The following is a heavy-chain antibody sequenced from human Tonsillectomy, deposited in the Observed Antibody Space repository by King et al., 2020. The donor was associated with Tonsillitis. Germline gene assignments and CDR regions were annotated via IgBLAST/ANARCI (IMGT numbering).Heavy chain of an antibody. CDR2: IYHSGST. J-gene: IGHJ5*02. V-gene: IGHV4-30-2*01. Sequence: MQLQESGSGLVKPSQTLSLTCAVSGGSISSGGYSWSWIRQPPGKGLEWIGYIYHSGSTYYNPSLKSRVTISVDRSKNQFSLKLSSVTAADTAVYFCAGGAGPTVILWHLFDPWGQGTLVTVSS. D-gene: IGHD2-21*01. CDR1: GGSISSGGYS. CDR3: AGGAGPTVILWHLFDP.